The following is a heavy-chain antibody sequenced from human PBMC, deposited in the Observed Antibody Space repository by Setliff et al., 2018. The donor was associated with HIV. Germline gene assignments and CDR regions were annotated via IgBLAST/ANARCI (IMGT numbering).Heavy chain of an antibody. CDR3: ARDLSISNPYYDILTGPGVY. CDR1: GYTFSGFY. J-gene: IGHJ4*02. D-gene: IGHD3-9*01. Sequence: ASVKVSCKAAGYTFSGFYLHWVRQAPGQGLEWMGRINPKSGGTQYAQKFQGRVTMTRDTSTSTVYMELSSLRSEDTAVYYCARDLSISNPYYDILTGPGVYWGQGTLVTVSS. CDR2: INPKSGGT. V-gene: IGHV1-2*06.